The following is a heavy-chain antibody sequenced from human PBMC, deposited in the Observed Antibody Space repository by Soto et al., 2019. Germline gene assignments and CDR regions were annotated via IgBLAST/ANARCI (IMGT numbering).Heavy chain of an antibody. CDR2: IYYSGST. Sequence: SETLSLTCTVSGGSISSYYWSWIRQPPGKGLEWIGYIYYSGSTNYNPSIKSRVTISVDTSKKQFSLKLDSVTAADTAVYYCARDSQLGYYFDYWGQGTLVTVSS. J-gene: IGHJ4*01. V-gene: IGHV4-59*01. CDR1: GGSISSYY. D-gene: IGHD7-27*01. CDR3: ARDSQLGYYFDY.